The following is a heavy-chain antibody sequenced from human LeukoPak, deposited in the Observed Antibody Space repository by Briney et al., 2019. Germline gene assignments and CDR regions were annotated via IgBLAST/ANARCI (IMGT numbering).Heavy chain of an antibody. D-gene: IGHD2-2*01. CDR2: IYHSGST. V-gene: IGHV4-30-2*01. CDR3: ARGPERYCSSTSCS. J-gene: IGHJ5*02. Sequence: PSETLSLTCTVSGGSISSGGYYWSWIRQPPGKGLEWIGYIYHSGSTYYNPSLKSRVTISVDRSKNQFSLKLSSMTAADTAVYYCARGPERYCSSTSCSWGQGTLVTVSS. CDR1: GGSISSGGYY.